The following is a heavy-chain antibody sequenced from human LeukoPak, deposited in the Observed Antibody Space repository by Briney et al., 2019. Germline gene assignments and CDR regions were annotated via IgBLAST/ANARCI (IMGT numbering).Heavy chain of an antibody. J-gene: IGHJ5*01. CDR2: ISYDGSNK. CDR3: ARTARWPTPFDF. Sequence: GGSLRLSCAASGFTFSSYGMHWVRQAPGKGLEWVAVISYDGSNKYYADSVKGRFTISRDNSKNTLYVQMNSLRVEETAVYYCARTARWPTPFDFWGQGTLVSVSS. CDR1: GFTFSSYG. V-gene: IGHV3-30*03. D-gene: IGHD4-23*01.